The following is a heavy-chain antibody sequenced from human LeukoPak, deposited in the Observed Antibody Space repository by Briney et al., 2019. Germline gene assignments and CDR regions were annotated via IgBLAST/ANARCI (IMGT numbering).Heavy chain of an antibody. CDR3: ARDYTYDFWSGSYYFDY. V-gene: IGHV3-30-3*01. CDR2: YDGSNK. D-gene: IGHD3-3*01. Sequence: YDGSNKYYADSVKGRFTISRDNSKNTLYLQMNSLRAEDTAVYYCARDYTYDFWSGSYYFDYWGQGTLVTVSS. J-gene: IGHJ4*02.